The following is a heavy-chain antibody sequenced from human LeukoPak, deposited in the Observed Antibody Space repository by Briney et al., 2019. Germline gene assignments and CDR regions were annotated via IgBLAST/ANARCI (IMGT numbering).Heavy chain of an antibody. D-gene: IGHD1-7*01. V-gene: IGHV3-11*01. CDR3: AFTITGTTDLGTKAFDY. CDR1: GFTVSSNY. CDR2: ISSSGSTI. J-gene: IGHJ4*02. Sequence: PGGSLRLSCAASGFTVSSNYLSWVRPAPGKGLEWVSYISSSGSTIYYADSVKGRFTISRDNAKNSLYLQMNSLRAEDTAVYYCAFTITGTTDLGTKAFDYWGQGTLVTVSS.